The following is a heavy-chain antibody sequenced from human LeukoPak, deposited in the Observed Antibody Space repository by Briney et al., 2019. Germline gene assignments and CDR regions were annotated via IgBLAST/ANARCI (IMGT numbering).Heavy chain of an antibody. CDR3: ARGQSYCGADCYSD. CDR1: GFSINHYY. Sequence: HSGGSLRLSCAASGFSINHYYMTWIRQAPGKGLDWVSVIYTGGATNYGDSVKGRFTISRDNSKNTLYLQMNSLRADDTAIYYCARGQSYCGADCYSDWGQGTLVTVSS. D-gene: IGHD2-21*02. J-gene: IGHJ4*02. V-gene: IGHV3-66*01. CDR2: IYTGGAT.